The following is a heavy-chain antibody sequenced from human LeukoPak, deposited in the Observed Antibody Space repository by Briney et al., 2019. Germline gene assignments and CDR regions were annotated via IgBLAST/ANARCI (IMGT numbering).Heavy chain of an antibody. CDR3: AGSGRACSGSYYGG. J-gene: IGHJ1*01. Sequence: SVKVSCKASGYTFTGYYMHWVRQAPGQGLEWMGGIIPIFGTANYAQKFQGRVTITTDESTSTAYMELSSLRSEDTAVYYSAGSGRACSGSYYGGWDQRTLVTVSS. D-gene: IGHD1-26*01. CDR1: GYTFTGYY. V-gene: IGHV1-69*05. CDR2: IIPIFGTA.